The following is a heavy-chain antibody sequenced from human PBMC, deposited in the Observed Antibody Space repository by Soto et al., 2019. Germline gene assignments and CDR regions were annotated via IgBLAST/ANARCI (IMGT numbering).Heavy chain of an antibody. D-gene: IGHD5-18*01. CDR3: ARDPGYSYGYYYYGMDV. J-gene: IGHJ6*02. Sequence: LRLSCAASGFTVSSKYMSWVRQAPGKGLEWIVYIYYSGSTYYNPSLKSRVTISVDTSKIQFSLKLSSVTAADTAVYYCARDPGYSYGYYYYGMDVWGQGTTVTVSS. V-gene: IGHV4-31*02. CDR1: GFTVSSKY. CDR2: IYYSGST.